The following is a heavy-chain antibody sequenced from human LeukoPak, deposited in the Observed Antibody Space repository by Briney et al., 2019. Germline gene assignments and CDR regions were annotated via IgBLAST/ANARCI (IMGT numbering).Heavy chain of an antibody. CDR1: GGTFSSHA. J-gene: IGHJ5*02. CDR2: IIPIFGTA. D-gene: IGHD3-22*01. CDR3: ARDKGLSYYYDSSGYYH. Sequence: SVKVSCKASGGTFSSHAISWVRQAPGQGLEWMGGIIPIFGTANYAQKFQGRVTITADKSTSTAYMELSSLRAEDTAVYYCARDKGLSYYYDSSGYYHWGQGTLVTVSS. V-gene: IGHV1-69*06.